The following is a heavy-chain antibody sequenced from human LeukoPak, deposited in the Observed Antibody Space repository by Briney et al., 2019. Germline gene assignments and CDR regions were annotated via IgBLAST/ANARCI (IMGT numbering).Heavy chain of an antibody. CDR3: ARVGYCSGDRCYLHFDY. J-gene: IGHJ4*02. D-gene: IGHD2-15*01. V-gene: IGHV1-2*04. CDR2: INPDSGDT. Sequence: ASVKVSCKASGYTFTGYYMNWVRQAPGQGLEWMGWINPDSGDTHYAQKFQGWVTMTRDTSITTVYMELNRLTSDDTALYYCARVGYCSGDRCYLHFDYWGQGTLVTVSS. CDR1: GYTFTGYY.